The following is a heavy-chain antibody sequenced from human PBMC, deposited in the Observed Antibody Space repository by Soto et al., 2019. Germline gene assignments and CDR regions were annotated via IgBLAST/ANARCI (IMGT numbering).Heavy chain of an antibody. D-gene: IGHD1-26*01. V-gene: IGHV4-4*02. CDR2: IYHSGST. J-gene: IGHJ4*02. Sequence: PSETLSLTCAVSGGSISSSNWWSWVRQPPGKGLEWIGEIYHSGSTNYNPSLKSRVTISVDKSKNQFSLKLSSVTAADTAVYYCARARGNYYETFDYWGQGTLVTVSS. CDR3: ARARGNYYETFDY. CDR1: GGSISSSNW.